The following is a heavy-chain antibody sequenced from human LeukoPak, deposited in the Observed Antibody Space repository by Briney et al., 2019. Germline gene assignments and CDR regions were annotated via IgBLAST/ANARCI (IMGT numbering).Heavy chain of an antibody. J-gene: IGHJ4*02. CDR2: IYYSGST. Sequence: SETLSLTCTVSGGSISSYYWSWIRQPPGKGLEWIGYIYYSGSTNYNPSLKSRVTISVDTSKNQFSLKLSSVTAADTAVYYCATGSYSENYFDYWGQGTLVTVSS. CDR3: ATGSYSENYFDY. D-gene: IGHD1-26*01. V-gene: IGHV4-59*01. CDR1: GGSISSYY.